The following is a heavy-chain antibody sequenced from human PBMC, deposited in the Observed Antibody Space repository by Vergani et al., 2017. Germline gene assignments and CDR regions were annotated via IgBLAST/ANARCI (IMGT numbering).Heavy chain of an antibody. J-gene: IGHJ4*02. Sequence: EVQLVESGGGLVQPGGSLRLSCAASGFTFSSYEMNWVRQAPGKGLEWVSYISSSGSTIYYADSVKGRFTISRDNAKNSLYLQMNSLRAEDTAVYYCARKRGTQLKIYYFDYWGQGTLVTVSS. CDR1: GFTFSSYE. V-gene: IGHV3-48*03. CDR3: ARKRGTQLKIYYFDY. D-gene: IGHD5-18*01. CDR2: ISSSGSTI.